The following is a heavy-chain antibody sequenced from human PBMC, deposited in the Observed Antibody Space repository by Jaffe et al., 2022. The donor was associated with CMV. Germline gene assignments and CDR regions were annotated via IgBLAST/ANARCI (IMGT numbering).Heavy chain of an antibody. CDR1: GFTFSSYS. CDR2: ISSSSSYI. V-gene: IGHV3-21*01. J-gene: IGHJ4*02. CDR3: ARYDFWSGYSSFDY. Sequence: EVQLVESGGGLVKPGGSLRLSCAASGFTFSSYSMNWVRQAPGKGLEWVSSISSSSSYIYYADSVKGRFTISRDNAKNSLYLQMNSLRAEDTAVYYCARYDFWSGYSSFDYWGQGTLVTVSS. D-gene: IGHD3-3*01.